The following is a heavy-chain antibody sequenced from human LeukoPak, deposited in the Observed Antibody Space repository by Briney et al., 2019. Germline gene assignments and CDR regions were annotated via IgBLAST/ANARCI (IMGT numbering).Heavy chain of an antibody. CDR2: ISGSGGST. D-gene: IGHD3-9*01. V-gene: IGHV3-23*01. CDR1: GFTFSSYA. Sequence: PGGSLRLSCTASGFTFSSYAMSWVRQAPGKGLEWVSAISGSGGSTYYADSVKGRFTISRDNSKNTLYLQMNSLRAEDTAVYYCAAYYDILSDAFDIWGQGTMVTVSS. CDR3: AAYYDILSDAFDI. J-gene: IGHJ3*02.